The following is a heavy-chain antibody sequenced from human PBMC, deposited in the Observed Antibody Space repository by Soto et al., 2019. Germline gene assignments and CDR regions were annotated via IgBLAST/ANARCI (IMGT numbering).Heavy chain of an antibody. CDR1: GFTFSSYA. CDR2: ISYDGSNK. J-gene: IGHJ4*02. V-gene: IGHV3-30*04. D-gene: IGHD6-13*01. CDR3: ARDSADGSSWYTYYFDY. Sequence: GESLKISCAASGFTFSSYAMHWVRQAPGKGLEWVAVISYDGSNKYYADSVKGRFTISRDNSKNTLYLQMNSLRAEDTAVYYCARDSADGSSWYTYYFDYWGQGTLVTVSS.